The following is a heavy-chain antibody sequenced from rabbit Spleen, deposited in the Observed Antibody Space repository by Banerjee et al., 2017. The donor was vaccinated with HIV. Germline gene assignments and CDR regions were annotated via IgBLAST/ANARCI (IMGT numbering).Heavy chain of an antibody. D-gene: IGHD1-1*01. V-gene: IGHV1S47*01. J-gene: IGHJ4*01. CDR1: GFTISGYW. CDR2: IYPITETT. CDR3: ARRTSSSGGSFDL. Sequence: QEQLEESGGRLVQPGGSLTLSCKAFGFTISGYWMNWVRQAPGKGLEWIGIIYPITETTYYASWVNGRFTISSNTNQNTVSLQINSLTAADTATYFCARRTSSSGGSFDLWGPGTLVTVS.